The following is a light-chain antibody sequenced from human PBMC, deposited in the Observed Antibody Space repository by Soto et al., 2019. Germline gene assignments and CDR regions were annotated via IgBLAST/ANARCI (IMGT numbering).Light chain of an antibody. CDR2: AAY. Sequence: ETMMTQSPANLSLSPGETATLSCRARQSISNNLAWYQQKLGQAPRLLIYAAYTRATGIAARFSGSGSGTEFTLTSSSLSYEAFVVYCWQQYNRWPRTFGEGTKVDIK. CDR1: QSISNN. J-gene: IGKJ1*01. V-gene: IGKV3D-15*01. CDR3: QQYNRWPRT.